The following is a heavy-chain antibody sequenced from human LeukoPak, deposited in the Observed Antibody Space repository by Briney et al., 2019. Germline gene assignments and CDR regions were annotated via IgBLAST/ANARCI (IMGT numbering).Heavy chain of an antibody. CDR3: ASIYGDY. Sequence: GGSLRLSCAASGFTFSSYWMTWVRQAPGKGLEWAANIKPDGNEQHYVDSVKGRFTISRDNAKNSLYLQVDSLRAEDTAVYYCASIYGDYWGQGTLVTVSS. V-gene: IGHV3-7*05. CDR2: IKPDGNEQ. CDR1: GFTFSSYW. D-gene: IGHD2-2*02. J-gene: IGHJ4*02.